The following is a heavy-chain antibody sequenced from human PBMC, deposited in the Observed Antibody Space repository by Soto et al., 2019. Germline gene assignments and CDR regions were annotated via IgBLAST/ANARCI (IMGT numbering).Heavy chain of an antibody. CDR2: IRSKAYGGTT. CDR3: TRDLFVWSNWNYNY. V-gene: IGHV3-49*03. CDR1: GFTFGDYA. D-gene: IGHD1-7*01. J-gene: IGHJ4*02. Sequence: GGSLRLSCTASGFTFGDYAMSWFRQAPGKGLEWVGFIRSKAYGGTTEYAASVKGRFTISRDDSKSIAYPQMNSLKTEDTAVYYCTRDLFVWSNWNYNYWGQGTLVTVSS.